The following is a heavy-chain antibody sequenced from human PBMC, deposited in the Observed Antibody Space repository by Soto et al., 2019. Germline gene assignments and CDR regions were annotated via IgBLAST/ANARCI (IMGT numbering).Heavy chain of an antibody. CDR2: IYYSGST. CDR3: ARLSLPRPPTATGSGYYYYMDV. J-gene: IGHJ6*03. V-gene: IGHV4-39*01. Sequence: SETLSLTCTVSGGSISSSSYYWGWIRQPPGKGLESIGSIYYSGSTYYNPSLKSRVTISVDTSKNQFSLKLSSVTAADTAVYYCARLSLPRPPTATGSGYYYYMDVWGKGTTVTVSS. D-gene: IGHD3-3*01. CDR1: GGSISSSSYY.